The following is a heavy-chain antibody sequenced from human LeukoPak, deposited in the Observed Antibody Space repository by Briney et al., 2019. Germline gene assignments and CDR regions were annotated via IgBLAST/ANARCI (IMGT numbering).Heavy chain of an antibody. CDR3: ARTYYFDSTSFLAYDY. CDR1: GFTFSGYA. CDR2: ASDSGRST. Sequence: GGSLRLSCAASGFTFSGYAMNWVRQAPGQGLEWVSSASDSGRSTYYANSVKGRFTISRDNSRNTLYLQMTSLRAEDTAVYYCARTYYFDSTSFLAYDYWGQGTLVTVSS. D-gene: IGHD3-22*01. J-gene: IGHJ4*02. V-gene: IGHV3-23*01.